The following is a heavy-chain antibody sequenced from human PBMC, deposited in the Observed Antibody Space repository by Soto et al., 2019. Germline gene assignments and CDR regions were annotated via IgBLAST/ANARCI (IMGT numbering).Heavy chain of an antibody. V-gene: IGHV4-59*01. J-gene: IGHJ5*02. Sequence: PSETLSLTCTVSGGSISSYYWSWIRQPPGKGLEWIGYIYYSGSTNYNPSLKSRATISVDTSKNQFSLKLSSVTAADTAVYYCARDLGRKYGDYDWFDPWGQGTLVTVSS. CDR3: ARDLGRKYGDYDWFDP. CDR2: IYYSGST. D-gene: IGHD4-17*01. CDR1: GGSISSYY.